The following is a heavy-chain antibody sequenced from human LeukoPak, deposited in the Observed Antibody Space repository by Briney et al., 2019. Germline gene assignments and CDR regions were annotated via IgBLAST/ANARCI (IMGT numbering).Heavy chain of an antibody. J-gene: IGHJ4*02. CDR3: ARHRNSQPAAAGGY. V-gene: IGHV1-2*02. CDR2: INPNTGGP. D-gene: IGHD6-25*01. Sequence: ASVTVSCKASGYTFSAYYIHWVGQAPGQGRGGMGWINPNTGGPYYPQKFPGKVTMTSASSVNTAYMQLTSVTSDDTAIYYCARHRNSQPAAAGGYWGQGTLVTVSS. CDR1: GYTFSAYY.